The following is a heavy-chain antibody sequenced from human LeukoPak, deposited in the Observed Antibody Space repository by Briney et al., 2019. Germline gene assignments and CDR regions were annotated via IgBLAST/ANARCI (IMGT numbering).Heavy chain of an antibody. V-gene: IGHV3-30*02. CDR3: AKDHRNYGDHLVPDY. CDR1: GFTFGSYG. CDR2: IRSDGSNK. D-gene: IGHD4-17*01. Sequence: PGGSLRLSCAASGFTFGSYGMHWVRQAPGKGLEWVTFIRSDGSNKYYADSVKGRFTISRDNSKNTLYLQMNTLIADDTAVYYCAKDHRNYGDHLVPDYWGQGTLVTVSS. J-gene: IGHJ4*02.